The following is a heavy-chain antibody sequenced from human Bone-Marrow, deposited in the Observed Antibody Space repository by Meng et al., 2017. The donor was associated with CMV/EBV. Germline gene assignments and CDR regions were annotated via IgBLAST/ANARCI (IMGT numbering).Heavy chain of an antibody. V-gene: IGHV5-51*01. D-gene: IGHD4-17*01. CDR1: GYSFTSYW. J-gene: IGHJ4*02. CDR2: IYPGDSDT. Sequence: GGSLRLSCKGSGYSFTSYWVGWVRQMPGKGLEWMGIIYPGDSDTRYSPSFQGQVTISADKSISTAYLQWSSLKASDTAMYYCARLHMTTVTTFDYWGQGSLVTGSS. CDR3: ARLHMTTVTTFDY.